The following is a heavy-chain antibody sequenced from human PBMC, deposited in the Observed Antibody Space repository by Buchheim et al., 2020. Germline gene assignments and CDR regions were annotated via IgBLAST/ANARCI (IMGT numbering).Heavy chain of an antibody. Sequence: QVQLVESGGGVVQPGRSLRLSCAASGFSFSSYGMHWVRQAPGKGLEWLAAISNDGSRQAYADSVRGRFTISRDHSKSTLDLQMNSLSVDDAAVYYCARDIYSFGTVGTIDYWGQGT. V-gene: IGHV3-30*03. D-gene: IGHD1-26*01. CDR3: ARDIYSFGTVGTIDY. CDR2: ISNDGSRQ. CDR1: GFSFSSYG. J-gene: IGHJ4*02.